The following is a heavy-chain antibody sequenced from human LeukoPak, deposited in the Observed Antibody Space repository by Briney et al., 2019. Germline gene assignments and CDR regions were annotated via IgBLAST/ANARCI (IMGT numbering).Heavy chain of an antibody. CDR2: IIPIFGTA. Sequence: GASVKVSCKASGGTFSSYAISWVRQAPGQGLEWMGGIIPIFGTANYAQKFQGRVTITADESTSTAYMELSSLRSEDTAVYYCARDRGATLRYDAFDIWAKGQWSPSLQ. D-gene: IGHD1-26*01. V-gene: IGHV1-69*13. CDR1: GGTFSSYA. CDR3: ARDRGATLRYDAFDI. J-gene: IGHJ3*02.